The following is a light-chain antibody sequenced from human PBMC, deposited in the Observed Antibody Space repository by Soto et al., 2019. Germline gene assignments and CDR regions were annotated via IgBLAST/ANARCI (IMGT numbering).Light chain of an antibody. CDR2: EVS. V-gene: IGLV2-14*01. CDR3: SSYTTSSTGV. CDR1: SRDVGGYNY. Sequence: QSVLTQPASVSGSPGQSITISCTGTSRDVGGYNYVSWYQQHPGKAPKLKIYEVSNRPSGVSTRFSGSKSGNTASLTVSGLQAEDEADYYCSSYTTSSTGVFGGGTQLTVL. J-gene: IGLJ3*02.